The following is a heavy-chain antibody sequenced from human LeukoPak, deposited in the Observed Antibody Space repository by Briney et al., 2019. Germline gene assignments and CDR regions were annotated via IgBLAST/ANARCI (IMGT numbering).Heavy chain of an antibody. CDR1: GFTFNTYA. CDR2: IYSGGAT. J-gene: IGHJ4*02. CDR3: AGRTDFVITY. Sequence: GGSLRLSCAASGFTFNTYAMSWVRQAPGKGLEWVSGIYSGGATYYADSVKGRFTISRDNSQNTLYLQMNSLRAEDTAVYYCAGRTDFVITYWGQGTLVTVSS. V-gene: IGHV3-53*01. D-gene: IGHD5-24*01.